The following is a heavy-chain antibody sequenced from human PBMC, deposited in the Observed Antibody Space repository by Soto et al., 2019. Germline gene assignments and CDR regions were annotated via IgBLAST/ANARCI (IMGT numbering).Heavy chain of an antibody. J-gene: IGHJ5*02. CDR3: ARGRLDWLLYSNWFDP. Sequence: QVPLVQSGAEVKKPGASVKVSCKASGYTFTSYDINWVRQATGQGLEWMGWMNPNRGNTGYAQKFQGRVTMTRNTSISTAYMELSSLRSEDTAVYYCARGRLDWLLYSNWFDPWGQGTLVTVSS. D-gene: IGHD3-9*01. CDR2: MNPNRGNT. V-gene: IGHV1-8*01. CDR1: GYTFTSYD.